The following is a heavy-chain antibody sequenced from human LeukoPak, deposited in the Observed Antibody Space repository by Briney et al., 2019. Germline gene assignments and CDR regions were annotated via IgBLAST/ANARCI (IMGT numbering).Heavy chain of an antibody. D-gene: IGHD2-2*02. CDR1: GYTFTGYY. Sequence: GASVKVSCKASGYTFTGYYMHWVRQAPGQGLEWMGWINPNSGGTNYAQKFQGRVTMTRDTSISTAYMGLSRLRSDDTAVYYCASIGYCSSTSCYTFDYYYYMDVWGKGTTVTVSS. CDR2: INPNSGGT. V-gene: IGHV1-2*02. CDR3: ASIGYCSSTSCYTFDYYYYMDV. J-gene: IGHJ6*03.